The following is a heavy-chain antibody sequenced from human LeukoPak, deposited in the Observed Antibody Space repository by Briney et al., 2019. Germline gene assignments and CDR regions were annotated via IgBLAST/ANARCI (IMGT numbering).Heavy chain of an antibody. Sequence: SETLSLTCTVSGGSISSSSYYWGWIRQPPGKGLEWIGSIYYSGSTYYNPSLKSRVTISVDTSNNQFSLKLSSVTAADTAVYYCARPFTYSSGWYSDYWGQGTLVTVSS. CDR2: IYYSGST. CDR1: GGSISSSSYY. CDR3: ARPFTYSSGWYSDY. J-gene: IGHJ4*02. V-gene: IGHV4-39*01. D-gene: IGHD6-19*01.